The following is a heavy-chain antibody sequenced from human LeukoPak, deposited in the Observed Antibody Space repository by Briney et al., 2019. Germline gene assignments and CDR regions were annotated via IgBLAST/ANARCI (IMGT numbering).Heavy chain of an antibody. CDR2: IYYSGST. D-gene: IGHD5-24*01. V-gene: IGHV4-39*07. CDR3: ARLEDGYQIDY. J-gene: IGHJ4*02. Sequence: PSETLSLTCTVSGGSISSSSYYWGWIRQPPGKGLEWIGSIYYSGSTYYNPSLKSRVTISVDTSKDQFSLILRSVTAADTAVYYCARLEDGYQIDYWGQGTLVTVSS. CDR1: GGSISSSSYY.